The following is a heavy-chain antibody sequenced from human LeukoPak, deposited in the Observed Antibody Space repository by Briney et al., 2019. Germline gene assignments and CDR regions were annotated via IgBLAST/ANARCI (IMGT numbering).Heavy chain of an antibody. CDR2: IKEDGSEK. CDR1: GFTFSSYW. Sequence: GGSLRLSCAASGFTFSSYWTSWIRQAPVKGLEWVANIKEDGSEKYYVDSVRGRFTISRDNAKNSLSLQMNSLRAEDTAVYYCARDKIVGATNFDYWGQGTLVTVSS. V-gene: IGHV3-7*01. J-gene: IGHJ4*02. D-gene: IGHD1-26*01. CDR3: ARDKIVGATNFDY.